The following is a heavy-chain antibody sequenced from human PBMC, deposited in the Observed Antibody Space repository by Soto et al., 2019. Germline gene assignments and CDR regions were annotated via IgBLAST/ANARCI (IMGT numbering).Heavy chain of an antibody. Sequence: SETLSLTCAVYGGSFSGYYWSWIRQPPGKGLEWIGEINHSGSTNYNPSLKSRVTISVDTSKNQFSLKLSSVTAADTAVYYCARGQQLVREHWFGPWGQGTLVTVSS. D-gene: IGHD6-13*01. CDR1: GGSFSGYY. CDR3: ARGQQLVREHWFGP. V-gene: IGHV4-34*01. J-gene: IGHJ5*02. CDR2: INHSGST.